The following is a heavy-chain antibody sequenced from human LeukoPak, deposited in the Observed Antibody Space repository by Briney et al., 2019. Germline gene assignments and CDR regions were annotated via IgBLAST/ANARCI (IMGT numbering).Heavy chain of an antibody. J-gene: IGHJ2*01. D-gene: IGHD2-2*01. CDR2: ISAYNGNT. CDR3: ARVHPEYCSSTSCYRVPWYFDL. Sequence: ASVKVSCKASGYTFTSYGISWVRQAPGQGLEWMGWISAYNGNTNYAQKLQGRVTMTTDTSTSTAYMELRSLRSDDTAVYYCARVHPEYCSSTSCYRVPWYFDLWGRGTLVTVSS. CDR1: GYTFTSYG. V-gene: IGHV1-18*01.